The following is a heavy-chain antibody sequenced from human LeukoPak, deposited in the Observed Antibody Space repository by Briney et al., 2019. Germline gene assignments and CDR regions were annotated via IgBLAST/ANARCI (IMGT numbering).Heavy chain of an antibody. CDR3: ARGHSGSYWYY. Sequence: PGRSLRLSCAASGFTFDDYAMHWVRQAPGKGLEWVSGISWNSGSIGYADSVKGRFTISRDNAKNSLYLQMNSLRAEDTAVYYCARGHSGSYWYYWGQGTLVTVSS. CDR2: ISWNSGSI. J-gene: IGHJ4*02. D-gene: IGHD1-26*01. V-gene: IGHV3-9*01. CDR1: GFTFDDYA.